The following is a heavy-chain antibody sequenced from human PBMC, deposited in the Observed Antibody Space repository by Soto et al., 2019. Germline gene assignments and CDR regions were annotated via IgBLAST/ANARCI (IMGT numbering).Heavy chain of an antibody. D-gene: IGHD3-22*01. Sequence: GGSLRLSCAASGFTFSSYGMHWVRQAPGKGLEWVAVISYDGSNKYYADSVKGRFTISRDNSKNTLYLQMNSLRAEDTAVYYCAKDAYDSRGFDPWGQGTLVTVSS. CDR3: AKDAYDSRGFDP. V-gene: IGHV3-30*18. CDR1: GFTFSSYG. J-gene: IGHJ5*02. CDR2: ISYDGSNK.